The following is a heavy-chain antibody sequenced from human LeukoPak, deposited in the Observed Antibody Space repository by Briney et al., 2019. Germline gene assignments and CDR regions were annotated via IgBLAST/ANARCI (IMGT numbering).Heavy chain of an antibody. D-gene: IGHD6-13*01. V-gene: IGHV5-51*01. CDR3: ARTYSSSPYFFDY. Sequence: GESLKISCKGSGYSFTTHWIGWVRQMPGKGLQWMGLIYPGDSDARYSPSFQGQVTISADKSISTAYLQWSNLKASDTGIYYCARTYSSSPYFFDYCGQGTLVTVSS. CDR2: IYPGDSDA. CDR1: GYSFTTHW. J-gene: IGHJ4*02.